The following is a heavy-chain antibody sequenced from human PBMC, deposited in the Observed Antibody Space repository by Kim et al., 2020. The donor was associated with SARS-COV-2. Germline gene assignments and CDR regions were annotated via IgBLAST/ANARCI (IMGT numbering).Heavy chain of an antibody. CDR3: ARDLRYDILTGYFARDASNWFDP. V-gene: IGHV3-48*02. CDR1: GFTFSSYS. Sequence: GGSLRLSCAASGFTFSSYSMNWVRQAPGKGLEWVSHISSSSSTIYYADSVKGRFTISRDNGKNSLYLQMNSLRDEDTAVYYCARDLRYDILTGYFARDASNWFDPWGQGTLVTVSS. CDR2: ISSSSSTI. D-gene: IGHD3-9*01. J-gene: IGHJ5*02.